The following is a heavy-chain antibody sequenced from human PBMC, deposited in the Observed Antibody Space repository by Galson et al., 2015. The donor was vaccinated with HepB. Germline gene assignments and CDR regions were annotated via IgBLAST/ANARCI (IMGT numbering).Heavy chain of an antibody. CDR3: ARDQHSMDV. CDR2: ISSSSSYT. D-gene: IGHD3-3*02. J-gene: IGHJ6*02. V-gene: IGHV3-11*06. Sequence: GLEWVSYISSSSSYTNYADSVKGRFTISRDNAKNSLYLQMNSLRAEDTAVYYCARDQHSMDVWGQGTTVTVSS.